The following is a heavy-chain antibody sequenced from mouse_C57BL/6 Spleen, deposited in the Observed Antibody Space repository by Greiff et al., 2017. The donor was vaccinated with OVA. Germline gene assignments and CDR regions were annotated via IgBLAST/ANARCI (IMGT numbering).Heavy chain of an antibody. Sequence: EVKVVESGGGLVKPGGSLKLSCAASGFTFSDYGMHWVRQAPEKGLEWVAYISSGSSTIYYADTVKGRFTISRDNAKNTLFLQMTSLRSEDTAMYYCARDGNYPYYAMDYWGQGTSVTVSS. D-gene: IGHD2-1*01. CDR3: ARDGNYPYYAMDY. CDR1: GFTFSDYG. V-gene: IGHV5-17*01. J-gene: IGHJ4*01. CDR2: ISSGSSTI.